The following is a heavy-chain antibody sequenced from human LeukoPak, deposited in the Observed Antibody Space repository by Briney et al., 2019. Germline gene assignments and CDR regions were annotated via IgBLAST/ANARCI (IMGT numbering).Heavy chain of an antibody. J-gene: IGHJ4*02. V-gene: IGHV3-30*02. CDR3: AKDSSVYYNDNRNLDY. CDR1: GFTFSSYG. CDR2: IRYDGSNK. Sequence: PGGSLRLSCAASGFTFSSYGMHWVRQAPGRGLEWMTFIRYDGSNKYYADSVKGRFTISRDNSKNTLFLQMSSLRADDTAVYYCAKDSSVYYNDNRNLDYWGQGTLVTVSS. D-gene: IGHD3-22*01.